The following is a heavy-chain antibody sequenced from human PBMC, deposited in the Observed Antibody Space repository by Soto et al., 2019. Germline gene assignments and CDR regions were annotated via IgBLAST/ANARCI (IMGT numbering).Heavy chain of an antibody. J-gene: IGHJ6*03. CDR3: ATRSERDYYYYYYMDV. CDR1: GGSISSYY. Sequence: QVQLQESGPGLVKPSETLSLTCTVSGGSISSYYWSWIRQPPGKGLAWIGYIYYSGSTNYNPSLKSRVTISVDTSKNQFSMKLSAVTAADTAVYYCATRSERDYYYYYYMDVWGKGTTVTVSS. CDR2: IYYSGST. V-gene: IGHV4-59*08.